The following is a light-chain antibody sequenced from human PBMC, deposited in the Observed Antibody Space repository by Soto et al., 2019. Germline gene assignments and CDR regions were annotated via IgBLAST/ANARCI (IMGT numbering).Light chain of an antibody. J-gene: IGKJ1*01. CDR1: QSLLHSNGYNY. Sequence: IVMTQSPLSLPVTPGEPASISCRCSQSLLHSNGYNYLDWYLQKPGHSAQLLSYLGSSRASGVPDRISSSGSGTDFTLKISRVEAEDVGVYYCMQALQTPPWTFGQGTKLEIK. CDR3: MQALQTPPWT. CDR2: LGS. V-gene: IGKV2-28*01.